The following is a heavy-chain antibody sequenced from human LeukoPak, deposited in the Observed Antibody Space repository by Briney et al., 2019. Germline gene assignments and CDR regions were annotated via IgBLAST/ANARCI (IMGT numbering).Heavy chain of an antibody. CDR3: ASLYYYDSSGYYPS. Sequence: GGSLRLSCAASRFTFSSYSMNWVRQAPGKVLEWVSSISSSSSYIYYADSVKGRFTISRDNAKNSLYLQMNSLRAEDTAVYYCASLYYYDSSGYYPSWGQGTMVTVSS. CDR1: RFTFSSYS. V-gene: IGHV3-21*01. J-gene: IGHJ3*01. CDR2: ISSSSSYI. D-gene: IGHD3-22*01.